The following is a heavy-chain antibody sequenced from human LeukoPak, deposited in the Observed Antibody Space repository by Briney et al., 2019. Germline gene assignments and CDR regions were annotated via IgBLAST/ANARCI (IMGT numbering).Heavy chain of an antibody. CDR1: GFTFSSYS. CDR2: ISSSSSYI. J-gene: IGHJ6*02. CDR3: ARAPLDSIWGSSWAYGMDV. Sequence: GGSLRLSCAASGFTFSSYSMNWVRQAPGKGLEWVSSISSSSSYIYYADSVKGRFTISRDNSKNTLYLQMNSLRAEDTAVYYCARAPLDSIWGSSWAYGMDVWGQGTTVTVSS. D-gene: IGHD6-13*01. V-gene: IGHV3-21*01.